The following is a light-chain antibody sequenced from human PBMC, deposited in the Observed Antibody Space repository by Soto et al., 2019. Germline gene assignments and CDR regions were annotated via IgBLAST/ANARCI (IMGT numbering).Light chain of an antibody. CDR1: QSVNSNY. Sequence: EIVLTQSPCTLSLSPGERATLSCRASQSVNSNYLAWYQRKPGQAPRLLIYGASNRATDIPYRFSASGCGTDFTHTITRLEPEDFAVYYCQQYDSSPPTFGQGTKVEIK. CDR3: QQYDSSPPT. J-gene: IGKJ1*01. CDR2: GAS. V-gene: IGKV3-20*01.